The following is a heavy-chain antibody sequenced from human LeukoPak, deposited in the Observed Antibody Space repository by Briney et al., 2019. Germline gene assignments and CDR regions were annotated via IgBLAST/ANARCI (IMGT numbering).Heavy chain of an antibody. D-gene: IGHD3-16*01. CDR1: GGYIGCQY. V-gene: IGHV4-59*11. CDR3: AGGDDSKSTWFDP. J-gene: IGHJ5*02. CDR2: ISYSGTI. Sequence: SETLSLTCTVFGGYIGCQYWNWIRQPPGKGLEWIGYISYSGTINYNPSLKSRVTISVHTSKNQFSLKLSSVTAADTAVYYCAGGDDSKSTWFDPWGQGTLVTVSS.